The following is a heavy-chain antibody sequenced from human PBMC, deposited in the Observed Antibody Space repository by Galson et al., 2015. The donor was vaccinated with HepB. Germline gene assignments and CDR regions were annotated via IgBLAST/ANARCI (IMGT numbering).Heavy chain of an antibody. J-gene: IGHJ5*02. V-gene: IGHV3-74*03. D-gene: IGHD6-19*01. Sequence: SLRLSCAASGFTFSSYWMHWVRQAPGKGLVWVSRISGDESTTTYADSVKGRFTISRDNAKNTLYLQMNSLSAEDTAVYYCARDVTGGVAGPKGWFDPWGQGTLVTVSS. CDR2: ISGDESTT. CDR3: ARDVTGGVAGPKGWFDP. CDR1: GFTFSSYW.